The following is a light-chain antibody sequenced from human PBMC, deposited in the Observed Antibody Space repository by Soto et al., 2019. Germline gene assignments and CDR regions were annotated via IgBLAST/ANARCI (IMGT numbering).Light chain of an antibody. V-gene: IGKV3-15*01. CDR3: QQYNDWPLS. CDR1: QSVNSN. J-gene: IGKJ4*01. CDR2: GAS. Sequence: EIVMTQSPATLSVSPGERVTLSCRASQSVNSNLAWYQQNPGQAPRLLIYGASTRATGIPARFSGSGSGTEFTLTISSLQSEDFGVYYCQQYNDWPLSFGGGTKVEIK.